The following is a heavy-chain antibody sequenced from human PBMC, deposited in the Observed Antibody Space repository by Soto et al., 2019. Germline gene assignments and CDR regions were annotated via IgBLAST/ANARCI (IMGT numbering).Heavy chain of an antibody. CDR2: IKSNTDGGTA. CDR3: TRESRHSSGWYGAFDI. CDR1: WLTFSNSW. D-gene: IGHD6-19*01. Sequence: PGGSLRLSCASSWLTFSNSWMIWVLQSPGSGLEWFGLIKSNTDGGTADYPAPVTGRFTISRDDSKSTLYLYMNSLKTEDTAVYFCTRESRHSSGWYGAFDIWGQGTMVTVSS. J-gene: IGHJ3*02. V-gene: IGHV3-15*01.